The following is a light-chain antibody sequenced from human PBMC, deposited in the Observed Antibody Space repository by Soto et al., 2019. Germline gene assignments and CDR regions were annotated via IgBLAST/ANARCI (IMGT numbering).Light chain of an antibody. CDR3: QQLRMYPST. V-gene: IGKV1-9*01. J-gene: IGKJ4*01. CDR2: TAS. CDR1: QSISSW. Sequence: DIQLTQSPSFLSASVGDRVTITCRASQSISSWLAWYQQTPGKAPKLLIYTASTLQSGVPSRFSGSGSGTDFALTITSLQAEDFATYYCQQLRMYPSTFGGGTKVDI.